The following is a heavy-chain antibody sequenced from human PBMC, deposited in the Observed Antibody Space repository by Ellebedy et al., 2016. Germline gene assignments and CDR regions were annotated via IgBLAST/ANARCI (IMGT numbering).Heavy chain of an antibody. CDR1: GFTFSDYS. D-gene: IGHD5-12*01. Sequence: GESLKISXAGSGFTFSDYSMTWLRQAPGKWPESISYISVITNTIYYADSVKGRFTISRDNAKNSLFLQMNNLRAEDTAVYYCARANSGYDGFCDVWGQGTTVTVSS. J-gene: IGHJ6*02. CDR2: ISVITNTI. V-gene: IGHV3-11*01. CDR3: ARANSGYDGFCDV.